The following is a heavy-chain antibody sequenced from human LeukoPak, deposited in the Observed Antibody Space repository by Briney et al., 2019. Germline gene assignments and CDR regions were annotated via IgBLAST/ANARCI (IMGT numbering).Heavy chain of an antibody. Sequence: SETLSLTCTVSGGSISSGGYYWSWIRQHPGKGLEWIGYIYYSGSTYYNPSLKSRVTISVDTSKNQFSLKLSSVTAADTAVYYCARASLHRRATFDYWGQGTLVTVSS. CDR1: GGSISSGGYY. V-gene: IGHV4-31*03. CDR3: ARASLHRRATFDY. J-gene: IGHJ4*02. CDR2: IYYSGST. D-gene: IGHD2-21*02.